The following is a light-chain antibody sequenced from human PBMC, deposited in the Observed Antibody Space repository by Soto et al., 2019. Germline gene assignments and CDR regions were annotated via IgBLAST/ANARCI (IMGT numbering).Light chain of an antibody. CDR1: SSDVGSYNL. J-gene: IGLJ2*01. Sequence: QSALTQPASVSGSPGQSITISCTGTSSDVGSYNLVSWYQQHPGKAPKLMIYEVSKRPSGVSHRFSGSKSGNTASLTISGLQAEDEAYYYCCSYAGSSTVVFGGGTKLTVL. V-gene: IGLV2-23*02. CDR2: EVS. CDR3: CSYAGSSTVV.